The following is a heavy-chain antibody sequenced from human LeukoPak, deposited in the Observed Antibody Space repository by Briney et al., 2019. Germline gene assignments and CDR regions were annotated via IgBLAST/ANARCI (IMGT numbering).Heavy chain of an antibody. Sequence: SETLSLTCTVSGGSASGVYWNWIRQPPRKGLEWLGYIHTGGSTSFNASLRSRLTFSIDTSKNQVSLRLSYVTATDTAVYYCARRRGGWGEGEFDYWGQGTPVTVST. CDR3: ARRRGGWGEGEFDY. CDR1: GGSASGVY. CDR2: IHTGGST. D-gene: IGHD3-16*01. V-gene: IGHV4-4*09. J-gene: IGHJ4*02.